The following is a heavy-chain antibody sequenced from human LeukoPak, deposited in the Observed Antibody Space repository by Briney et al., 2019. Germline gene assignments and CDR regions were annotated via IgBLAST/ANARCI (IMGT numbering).Heavy chain of an antibody. V-gene: IGHV3-53*01. Sequence: GGSLRLSCAASGFTVSSNSMSWVRQAPGKGLEWVSITYSDGRAYYADSVRGRFTVSRDNSKDTLYLQMNSLRAEDTAVYYCARTETYRFDFWDQGTLVTVSS. J-gene: IGHJ4*02. CDR1: GFTVSSNS. CDR3: ARTETYRFDF. CDR2: TYSDGRA.